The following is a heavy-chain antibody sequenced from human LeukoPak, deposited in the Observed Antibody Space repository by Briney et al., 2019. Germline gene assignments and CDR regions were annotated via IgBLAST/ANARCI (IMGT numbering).Heavy chain of an antibody. J-gene: IGHJ4*02. Sequence: ASVKVSCKASGYTFTSYVINWVRQATGQGLEWMGWMNPNSGNTSYAQKFQGRVTMTRNTSISTAYMELSSLRSENTAVYYCARQPSTGGDYWGQGTLVTVSS. CDR2: MNPNSGNT. CDR3: ARQPSTGGDY. CDR1: GYTFTSYV. V-gene: IGHV1-8*01.